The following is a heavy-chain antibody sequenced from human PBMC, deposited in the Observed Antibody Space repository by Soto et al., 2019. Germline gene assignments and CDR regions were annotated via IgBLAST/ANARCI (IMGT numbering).Heavy chain of an antibody. V-gene: IGHV1-69*04. CDR1: GGTFSSYT. Sequence: SVKVSCKASGGTFSSYTISWVRQAPGQGLEWMGRIIPILGIANYALKFQGRVTMTADVPTNTAYIELSSLRSEDTAIYYCARDNTGLDYWGQGTLVTVSS. D-gene: IGHD1-1*01. J-gene: IGHJ4*02. CDR2: IIPILGIA. CDR3: ARDNTGLDY.